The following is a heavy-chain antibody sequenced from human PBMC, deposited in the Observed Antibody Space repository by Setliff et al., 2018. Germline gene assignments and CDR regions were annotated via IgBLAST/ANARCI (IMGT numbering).Heavy chain of an antibody. Sequence: KPSETLSLTCSVSGGYISTYHWSWVRQAPGKGLQWIGYIFYTGATNLNPSLKSRVTISLDTSKSQFSLKLSSVTAADAAVYYCARDRADYDDYARFDIWGQGTTVTV. CDR1: GGYISTYH. CDR2: IFYTGAT. J-gene: IGHJ3*02. V-gene: IGHV4-59*01. CDR3: ARDRADYDDYARFDI. D-gene: IGHD4-17*01.